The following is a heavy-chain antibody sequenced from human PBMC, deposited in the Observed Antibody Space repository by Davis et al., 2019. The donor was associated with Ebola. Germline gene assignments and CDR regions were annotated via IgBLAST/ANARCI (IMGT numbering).Heavy chain of an antibody. CDR2: INHSGST. Sequence: PSETLSLTCAVYGGSFSGYYWSWIRQPPGKGLEWIGEINHSGSTNYNPSLKSRVTISVDTSKNQFSLKLSSVTAADTAVYYCATPYDSSGYYFDYWGQGTLVTVSS. CDR3: ATPYDSSGYYFDY. V-gene: IGHV4-34*01. J-gene: IGHJ4*02. CDR1: GGSFSGYY. D-gene: IGHD3-22*01.